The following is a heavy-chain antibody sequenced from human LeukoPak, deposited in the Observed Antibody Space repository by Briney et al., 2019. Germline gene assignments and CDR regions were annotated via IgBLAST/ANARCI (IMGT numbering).Heavy chain of an antibody. J-gene: IGHJ4*02. CDR3: ARDRVGVRAFDY. D-gene: IGHD3-10*01. CDR1: GGSISSTNW. V-gene: IGHV4-4*02. Sequence: SGTLSLTCAVSGGSISSTNWWSWARQPPGKGLEWIGEIYHSGSTNYNPSLKSRVTTSADKSKNQFSLKLTYVTAADTAVYYCARDRVGVRAFDYWGQGTLVTVPS. CDR2: IYHSGST.